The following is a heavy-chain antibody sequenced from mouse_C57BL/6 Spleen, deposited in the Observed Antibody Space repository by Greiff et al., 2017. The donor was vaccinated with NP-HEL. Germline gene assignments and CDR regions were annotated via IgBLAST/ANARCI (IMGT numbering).Heavy chain of an antibody. V-gene: IGHV2-6*01. J-gene: IGHJ3*01. CDR2: IWGVGST. CDR1: GFSLTSYG. D-gene: IGHD1-1*01. Sequence: VQLQESGPGLVAPSQSLSITCTVSGFSLTSYGVDWVRQSPGKGLEWLGVIWGVGSTNYNSALKSRMSISKDNSKSQVFLKMNRLQTDETAMYYCASDNGSSPFAYWGQGTLVTVSA. CDR3: ASDNGSSPFAY.